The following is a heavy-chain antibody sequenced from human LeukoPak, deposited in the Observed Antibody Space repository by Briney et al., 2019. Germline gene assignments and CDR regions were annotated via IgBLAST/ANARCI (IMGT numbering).Heavy chain of an antibody. D-gene: IGHD1-26*01. CDR2: IIPIFGTA. CDR3: ARFSGSLASFNY. Sequence: ASVKVSCKASGGTFSSYAISWVRQAPGQGLEWMGRIIPIFGTANYAQKFQGRVTLTTDESTSTAYMELSSLRSEDTAVYYCARFSGSLASFNYWGQGTLVTVSS. V-gene: IGHV1-69*05. CDR1: GGTFSSYA. J-gene: IGHJ4*02.